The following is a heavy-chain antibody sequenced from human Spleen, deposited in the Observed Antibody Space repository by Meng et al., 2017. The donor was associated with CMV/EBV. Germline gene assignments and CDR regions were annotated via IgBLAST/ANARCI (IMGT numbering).Heavy chain of an antibody. D-gene: IGHD6-13*01. Sequence: ASVKVSCKASGYTFTSYGISWVRQAPGQGLEWMGWISAYNGNTNYAQKLQGRVTMTTDTSTSTAYMELRSLRSDDTAVYYCARVHIAAAGYYYNGMDVWGQGTTVTVSS. CDR2: ISAYNGNT. CDR3: ARVHIAAAGYYYNGMDV. CDR1: GYTFTSYG. J-gene: IGHJ6*02. V-gene: IGHV1-18*01.